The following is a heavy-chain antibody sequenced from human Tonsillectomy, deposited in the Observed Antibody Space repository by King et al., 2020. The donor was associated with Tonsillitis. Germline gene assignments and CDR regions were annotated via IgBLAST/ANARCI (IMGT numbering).Heavy chain of an antibody. CDR3: ARENGLSSSWVYYFDY. CDR2: IWYDGSNK. Sequence: VQLVESGGGVVQPGRSLRLSCAASGFTFSSYVMHWVRQAPGKGLEWVAVIWYDGSNKYYSDSVQGRFTISRDNSKNTLYLQMSSLRADDTAVYYFARENGLSSSWVYYFDYWGQGTLVTVSS. CDR1: GFTFSSYV. J-gene: IGHJ4*02. V-gene: IGHV3-33*08. D-gene: IGHD6-13*01.